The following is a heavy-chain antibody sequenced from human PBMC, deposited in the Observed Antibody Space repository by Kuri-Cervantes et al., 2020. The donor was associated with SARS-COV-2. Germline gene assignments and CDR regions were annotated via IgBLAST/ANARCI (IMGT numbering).Heavy chain of an antibody. V-gene: IGHV3-9*01. Sequence: GGSLRLSCAASGFTFSRYAMSWVRQAPGKGLEWVSVISWNSGSQGYADSVKGRFTISRDNAKNSLYLQMNSLRVEDTAFYYCAKDMGAVGGPDWSHPWGQGTLVTVSS. D-gene: IGHD6-19*01. J-gene: IGHJ5*02. CDR1: GFTFSRYA. CDR2: ISWNSGSQ. CDR3: AKDMGAVGGPDWSHP.